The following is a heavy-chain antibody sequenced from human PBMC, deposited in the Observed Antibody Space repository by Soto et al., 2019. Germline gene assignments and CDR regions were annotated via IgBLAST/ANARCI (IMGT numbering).Heavy chain of an antibody. CDR1: GFTFSSYS. CDR2: ISSSSSYI. J-gene: IGHJ6*02. Sequence: GGSLRLSCAASGFTFSSYSMNWVRQAPGKGLEWVSSISSSSSYIYYADSVKGRFTISRDNAKNSLYLQMNSLRAEDTAVYYCARNTMVRGDLYGMDVWGQGTTVTVSS. D-gene: IGHD3-10*01. V-gene: IGHV3-21*01. CDR3: ARNTMVRGDLYGMDV.